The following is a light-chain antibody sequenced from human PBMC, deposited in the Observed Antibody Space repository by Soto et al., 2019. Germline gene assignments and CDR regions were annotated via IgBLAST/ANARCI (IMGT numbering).Light chain of an antibody. CDR1: QSVSRN. V-gene: IGKV3-15*01. CDR3: QQYNNWPPQIT. J-gene: IGKJ5*01. CDR2: GAS. Sequence: EIVMTQSPATLSVSPGERATLSCRASQSVSRNLAWYQQKPGQAPRLVIYGASTRATGIPARFSGSGSGTEFTLTISSLQSEDFAVYYCQQYNNWPPQITFGQGTRLEIK.